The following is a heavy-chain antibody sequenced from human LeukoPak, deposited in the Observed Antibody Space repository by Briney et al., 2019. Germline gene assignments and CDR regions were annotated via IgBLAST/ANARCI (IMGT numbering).Heavy chain of an antibody. Sequence: PGGSLRLSCAASGFTFSDYAMSWVRQAPGGGLEWVSAISGSGDKTFHADSVKGRFTTSRDNSKNTLSLQMSSLRVEDSAVYFCEKDTSAWWYHRAYMNVWGTGTTVTVSS. J-gene: IGHJ6*03. CDR3: EKDTSAWWYHRAYMNV. D-gene: IGHD2-15*01. CDR2: ISGSGDKT. CDR1: GFTFSDYA. V-gene: IGHV3-23*01.